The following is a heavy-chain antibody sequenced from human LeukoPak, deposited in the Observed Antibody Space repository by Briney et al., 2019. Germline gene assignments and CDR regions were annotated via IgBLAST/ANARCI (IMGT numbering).Heavy chain of an antibody. D-gene: IGHD6-19*01. J-gene: IGHJ6*03. CDR3: ARGRIAVAAPYYYYMDV. Sequence: PSETLSLTCAVYGGSFSGYYWSWIRQPPGKGLEWIGEINHSGSINYNPSLKSRVTISVDTSKNQFSLKLSSVTAADTAVYYCARGRIAVAAPYYYYMDVWGKGTTVTVSS. V-gene: IGHV4-34*01. CDR1: GGSFSGYY. CDR2: INHSGSI.